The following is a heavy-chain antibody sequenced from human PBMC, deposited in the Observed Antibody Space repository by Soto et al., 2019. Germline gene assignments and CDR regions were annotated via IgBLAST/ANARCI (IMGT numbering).Heavy chain of an antibody. V-gene: IGHV1-3*01. Sequence: GASVKGCCKASGYTFTIYAIHWVRQAPGQRLEWMGWINAGNGNTKYSQKFQGRVTITRDTSASTAYMELSSLRSEDTAVYYCARDPSYYGMDVWGQGTTVTVSS. J-gene: IGHJ6*02. CDR1: GYTFTIYA. CDR3: ARDPSYYGMDV. CDR2: INAGNGNT.